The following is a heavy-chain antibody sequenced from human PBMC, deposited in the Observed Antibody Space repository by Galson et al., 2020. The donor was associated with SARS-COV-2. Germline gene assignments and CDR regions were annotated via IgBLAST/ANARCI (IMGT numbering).Heavy chain of an antibody. CDR2: ISYSGSA. Sequence: SQTLSLTCSVSDGPMSSYYWSWIRQPPGKGLEWIGYISYSGSANYNPSLRSRVTISVDLSKNQFSLKVTSVTAADTAVYYCARDPAPLYGDNYYCGMDAWGRGTTVTVSS. J-gene: IGHJ6*02. V-gene: IGHV4-59*01. D-gene: IGHD4-17*01. CDR3: ARDPAPLYGDNYYCGMDA. CDR1: DGPMSSYY.